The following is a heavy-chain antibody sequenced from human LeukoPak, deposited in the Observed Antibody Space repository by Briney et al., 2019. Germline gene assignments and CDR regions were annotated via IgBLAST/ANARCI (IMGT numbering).Heavy chain of an antibody. CDR3: ARDVPPSVATVTTLGY. D-gene: IGHD4-4*01. J-gene: IGHJ4*02. V-gene: IGHV3-21*01. CDR2: ISSSSSYI. Sequence: PGGSLRLSCAASGFTFSSYSMNWVRQAPGKGLEWVSSISSSSSYIYYADSVKGRFTISRDNAKNSLYLQMNSLRAEDTAVYYCARDVPPSVATVTTLGYRGQGTLVTVSS. CDR1: GFTFSSYS.